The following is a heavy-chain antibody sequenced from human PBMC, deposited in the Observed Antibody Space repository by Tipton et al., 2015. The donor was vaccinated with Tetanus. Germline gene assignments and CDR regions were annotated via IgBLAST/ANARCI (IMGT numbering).Heavy chain of an antibody. CDR3: ARNLYGDHRKVDY. CDR1: GFTFSDYA. J-gene: IGHJ4*02. V-gene: IGHV3-30*04. D-gene: IGHD4-17*01. CDR2: ISYDGRKI. Sequence: SLRLSCAASGFTFSDYALHWVRQAPGKGLDWVSVISYDGRKIYYADSVKGRFTISRDNSKNTLYLQMNSLRAEDTAVYYRARNLYGDHRKVDYWGQGTLVTVSS.